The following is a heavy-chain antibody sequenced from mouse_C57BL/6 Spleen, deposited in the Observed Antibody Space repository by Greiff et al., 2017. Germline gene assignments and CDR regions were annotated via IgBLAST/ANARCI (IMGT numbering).Heavy chain of an antibody. CDR2: IYPGDGDT. V-gene: IGHV1-82*01. J-gene: IGHJ3*01. CDR1: GYAFSSSW. D-gene: IGHD4-1*01. CDR3: ANWDFAY. Sequence: VQLQQSGPELVKPGASVKISCKASGYAFSSSWMNWVKQRPGKGLEWIGRIYPGDGDTNYNGKFKGKATLTADRSSSTAYMQLSSLTSEDSAVYFCANWDFAYWGQGTLVTVSA.